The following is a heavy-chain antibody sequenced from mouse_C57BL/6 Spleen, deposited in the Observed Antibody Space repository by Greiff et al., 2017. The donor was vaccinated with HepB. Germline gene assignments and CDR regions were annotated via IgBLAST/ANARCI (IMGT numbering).Heavy chain of an antibody. CDR2: ISSGSSTI. CDR1: GFTFSDYG. CDR3: ARRRPQNYFDY. D-gene: IGHD1-2*01. V-gene: IGHV5-17*01. Sequence: VQVVESGGGLVKPGGSLKLSCAASGFTFSDYGMHWVRQAPEKGLEWVAYISSGSSTIYYADTVKGRFTISRDNAKNTLFLQMTSLRSEDTAMYYCARRRPQNYFDYWGQGTTLTVSS. J-gene: IGHJ2*01.